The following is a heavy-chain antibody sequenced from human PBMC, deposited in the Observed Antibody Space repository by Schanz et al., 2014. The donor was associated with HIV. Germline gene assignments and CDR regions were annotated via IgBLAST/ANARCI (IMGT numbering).Heavy chain of an antibody. V-gene: IGHV3-23*04. J-gene: IGHJ4*02. Sequence: EVQLVESGGVVVQPGGSLRLSCVASGFPFSNFAMSWVRQDPGRGLEWVSAISTGGERTFYADSVKGRFTISRDNSKNTLYLQMNSLRAEDTAIYHCGTYNYGSGHDYWGQGTLVTVSS. CDR2: ISTGGERT. CDR1: GFPFSNFA. D-gene: IGHD3-10*01. CDR3: GTYNYGSGHDY.